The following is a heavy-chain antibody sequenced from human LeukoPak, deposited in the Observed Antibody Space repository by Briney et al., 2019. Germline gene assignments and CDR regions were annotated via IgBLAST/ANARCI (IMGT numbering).Heavy chain of an antibody. CDR1: GGTFSSYA. J-gene: IGHJ3*02. CDR2: IIPIFGTA. CDR3: ARDGYSYGRNHDALDI. Sequence: SVKVSCKASGGTFSSYAISWVRQAPGQGLEWMGGIIPIFGTANYAQKFQGRVTITADESTSTAYMELSSLRSEDTAVYYCARDGYSYGRNHDALDIWGQGTMVTVSS. D-gene: IGHD5-18*01. V-gene: IGHV1-69*13.